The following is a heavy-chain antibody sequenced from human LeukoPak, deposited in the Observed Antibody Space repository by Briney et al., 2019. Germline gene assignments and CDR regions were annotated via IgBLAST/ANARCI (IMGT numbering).Heavy chain of an antibody. CDR3: AKKSRDGYNPFDY. CDR2: ISSSGESP. V-gene: IGHV3-23*01. D-gene: IGHD5-24*01. Sequence: GGSLRLSCAASGSTFSRYAMSWVRQAPGKGLEWVCGISSSGESPYYADSVKGRFTISRDNSKNTLYLEINSLRAEDTAVYYCAKKSRDGYNPFDYLGQGTLVTVSS. J-gene: IGHJ4*02. CDR1: GSTFSRYA.